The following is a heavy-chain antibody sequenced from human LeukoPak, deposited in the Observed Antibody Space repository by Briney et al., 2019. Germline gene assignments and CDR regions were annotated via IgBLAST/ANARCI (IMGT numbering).Heavy chain of an antibody. D-gene: IGHD3-3*01. V-gene: IGHV5-51*01. CDR3: ARRYYDFWSGYYFDY. Sequence: GESLKISCKGTGYSLTSYWIGWARQLPGNGLEGMGNIYPGDSDTRYSPSFQGQVTISADKSISTAYLQWSSLKASDTAMYYCARRYYDFWSGYYFDYWGQGTLVTVSS. CDR1: GYSLTSYW. CDR2: IYPGDSDT. J-gene: IGHJ4*02.